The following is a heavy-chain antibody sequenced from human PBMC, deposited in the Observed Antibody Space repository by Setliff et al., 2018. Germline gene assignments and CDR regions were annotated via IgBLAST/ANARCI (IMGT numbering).Heavy chain of an antibody. J-gene: IGHJ4*02. V-gene: IGHV4-61*02. CDR3: AGTPARGTTWLSPFDY. CDR2: IQGTGNT. CDR1: GGSFDSGTHY. D-gene: IGHD3-9*01. Sequence: PSETLSLTCTVNGGSFDSGTHYWSWIRQPAGKVPEWIGLIQGTGNTNYNPSLQSRATISIDTSKNQISLKITSVTAADTALYSCAGTPARGTTWLSPFDYWGQGIQVTVSS.